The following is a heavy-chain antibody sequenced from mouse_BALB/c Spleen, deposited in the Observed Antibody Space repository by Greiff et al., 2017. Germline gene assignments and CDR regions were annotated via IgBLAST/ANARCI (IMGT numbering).Heavy chain of an antibody. CDR2: ISYSGST. V-gene: IGHV3-2*02. CDR3: AREGPGASWFAY. Sequence: EVQGVESGPGLVKPSQSLSLTCTVTGYSITSDYAWNWIRQFPGNKLEWVGYISYSGSTSYNPSLKSRISITRDTSKNQFFLQLNSVTTEDTATYYCAREGPGASWFAYWGQGTLVTVSA. CDR1: GYSITSDYA. J-gene: IGHJ3*01.